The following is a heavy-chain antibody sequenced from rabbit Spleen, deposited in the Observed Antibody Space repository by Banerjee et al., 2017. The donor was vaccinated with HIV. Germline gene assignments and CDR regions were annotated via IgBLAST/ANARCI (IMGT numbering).Heavy chain of an antibody. CDR3: ARDDGGRRDSILAFDL. CDR1: GFSFSSSYW. J-gene: IGHJ4*01. D-gene: IGHD4-2*01. V-gene: IGHV1S45*01. CDR2: IYGGSSGST. Sequence: QEQLEESGGDLVKPGASLTLTCTGSGFSFSSSYWMCWVRQAPGKGLEWIACIYGGSSGSTYYASWAKGRFTISKTSSTTVTLQMTSLTAADTATYFCARDDGGRRDSILAFDLWGQGTLSPS.